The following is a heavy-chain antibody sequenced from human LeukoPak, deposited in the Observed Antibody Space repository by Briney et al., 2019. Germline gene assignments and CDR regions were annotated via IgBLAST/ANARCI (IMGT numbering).Heavy chain of an antibody. Sequence: SETLSLTCTVSGGSISDYYWNWIRQPPGKGLEWIGYIYYSGSTNYHPSLKRRVTISLDTSKNQFSLELSSVTAADAAVYFCARRVMMSGTGVPDTWLDPWGQGILVTVS. J-gene: IGHJ5*02. V-gene: IGHV4-59*01. CDR3: ARRVMMSGTGVPDTWLDP. CDR1: GGSISDYY. D-gene: IGHD1-26*01. CDR2: IYYSGST.